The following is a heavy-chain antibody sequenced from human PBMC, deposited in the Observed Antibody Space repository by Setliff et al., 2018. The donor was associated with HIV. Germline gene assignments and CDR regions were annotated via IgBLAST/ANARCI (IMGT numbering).Heavy chain of an antibody. J-gene: IGHJ6*02. CDR2: IRDKTSGGTA. D-gene: IGHD5-12*01. V-gene: IGHV3-49*03. CDR1: GFTFGDYA. Sequence: GGSLRLSCTGTGFTFGDYATTWFRQAPGKGLEWVGFIRDKTSGGTAEYAASVKGRFTLSRDDSKSVAYLQMNSLKTDDTAVYYCIRGPWRTGMYGWGQGTTVTVSS. CDR3: IRGPWRTGMYG.